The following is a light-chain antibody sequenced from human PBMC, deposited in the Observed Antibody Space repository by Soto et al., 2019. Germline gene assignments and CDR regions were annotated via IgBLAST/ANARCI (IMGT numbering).Light chain of an antibody. CDR3: QTWGTGTWV. CDR2: LNSDGSH. Sequence: QSVLTQSPSASASLGASVKLTCTLSSGHSSYAIAWHQQQPEKGPRYLIKLNSDGSHNKGDGNPDRFSGSSSGAERYLTISSLQSEDEADYYCQTWGTGTWVFGGGTKVTVL. J-gene: IGLJ3*02. CDR1: SGHSSYA. V-gene: IGLV4-69*01.